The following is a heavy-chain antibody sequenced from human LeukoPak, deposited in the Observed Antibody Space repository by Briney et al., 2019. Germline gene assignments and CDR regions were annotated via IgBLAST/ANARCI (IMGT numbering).Heavy chain of an antibody. CDR3: AIHFATVAPTWFDP. J-gene: IGHJ5*02. D-gene: IGHD4-23*01. V-gene: IGHV3-23*01. Sequence: GGSLRLSCAASGFTFSSYAMTWARLAPGKGLEWVSTVTGSGANTYYADSVKGRFTISRDNSKNTPYLQMNSLRAEDTAVYYCAIHFATVAPTWFDPWGQGTLVTVSS. CDR1: GFTFSSYA. CDR2: VTGSGANT.